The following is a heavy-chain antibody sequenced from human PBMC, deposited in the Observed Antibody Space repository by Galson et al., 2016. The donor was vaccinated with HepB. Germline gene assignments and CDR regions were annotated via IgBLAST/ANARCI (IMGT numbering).Heavy chain of an antibody. D-gene: IGHD1-14*01. CDR2: IIPIFGTA. Sequence: SVKVSCKASGATFSISPIRCVRQAPGQGLEWMGGIIPIFGTANYAQKFQGRVTLTADESTRTAYVELSSVVSDDTAIYFCARVGNQTPPHGACHFWGQGTMVTVSS. CDR1: GATFSISP. J-gene: IGHJ3*01. CDR3: ARVGNQTPPHGACHF. V-gene: IGHV1-69*13.